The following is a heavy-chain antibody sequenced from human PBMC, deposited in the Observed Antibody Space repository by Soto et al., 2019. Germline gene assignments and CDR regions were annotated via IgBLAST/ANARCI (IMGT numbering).Heavy chain of an antibody. V-gene: IGHV1-3*01. CDR2: INAGNGNT. J-gene: IGHJ4*02. CDR1: GYTFTSYG. CDR3: ARDTGDGTFDF. D-gene: IGHD7-27*01. Sequence: QIQLMQSGAEVKKPGASVKVSCKASGYTFTSYGIHWVRQAPGQRLEWTGWINAGNGNTKSSQKFQDRVTISRDTSASTAYMELTSLRSEDTAVYYCARDTGDGTFDFWGQGTLVTVSS.